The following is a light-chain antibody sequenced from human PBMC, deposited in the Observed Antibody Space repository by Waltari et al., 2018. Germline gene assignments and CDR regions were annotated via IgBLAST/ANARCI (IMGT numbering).Light chain of an antibody. V-gene: IGLV2-8*01. J-gene: IGLJ2*01. CDR2: EVS. CDR3: FSYAGSSFL. Sequence: QSALTQPPSASGSPGQSVTISCTGTSSDVGGNNYVSWYQQHPGKAPKLVIYEVSQRPSGVPDRVSVSKSGNTASLTVSGLQAEDEAYYYCFSYAGSSFLFGGGTKLTVL. CDR1: SSDVGGNNY.